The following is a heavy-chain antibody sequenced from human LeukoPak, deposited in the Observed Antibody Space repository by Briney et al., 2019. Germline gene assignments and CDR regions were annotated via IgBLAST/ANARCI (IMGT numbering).Heavy chain of an antibody. D-gene: IGHD1-14*01. CDR3: ANYRS. CDR1: GFTFSSYA. V-gene: IGHV3-23*01. J-gene: IGHJ4*02. Sequence: GGSLRLSCAGSGFTFSSYAMSWVRQAPGKGPEWVSGISGSGSSTHYADSVKGRFTISRDNSKSTLYLQMSSLRDEDTAVYYCANYRSWGQGTLVTVSS. CDR2: ISGSGSST.